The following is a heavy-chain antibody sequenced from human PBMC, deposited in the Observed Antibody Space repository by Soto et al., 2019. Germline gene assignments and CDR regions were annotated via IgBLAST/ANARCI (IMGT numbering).Heavy chain of an antibody. J-gene: IGHJ5*02. D-gene: IGHD3-16*01. V-gene: IGHV3-33*01. Sequence: GSLGLSCKPSGLSLSDFGMDWVRQAPGKGLEWVSAIWYDGSYQYYADPVRGRFTTSRDNSNNTLFLQMKSLRVEDTAVYYCARDRLITYGAKIAPDHWGQGALVTVSS. CDR1: GLSLSDFG. CDR3: ARDRLITYGAKIAPDH. CDR2: IWYDGSYQ.